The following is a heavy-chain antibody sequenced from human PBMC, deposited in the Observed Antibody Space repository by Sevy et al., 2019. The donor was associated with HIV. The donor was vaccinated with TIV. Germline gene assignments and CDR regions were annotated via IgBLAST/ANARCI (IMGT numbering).Heavy chain of an antibody. CDR1: GFTFNYYG. V-gene: IGHV3-21*01. CDR2: ISSRSSYI. D-gene: IGHD2-2*01. CDR3: ARDGGCSSTSCLLYFDS. Sequence: GESLKISCAASGFTFNYYGVHWVRQAPGKGLEWVSSISSRSSYIHYADSVRGRFTISRDNAKNSLYLQMNSLRVDDTAVYFCARDGGCSSTSCLLYFDSWGQGALVTVSS. J-gene: IGHJ4*02.